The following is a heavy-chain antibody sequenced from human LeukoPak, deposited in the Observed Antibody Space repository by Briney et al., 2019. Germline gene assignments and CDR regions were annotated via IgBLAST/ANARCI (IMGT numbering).Heavy chain of an antibody. CDR1: GGSISSYY. V-gene: IGHV4-59*08. D-gene: IGHD2-2*01. J-gene: IGHJ6*03. CDR3: ARHPAALQGYYYYMDV. CDR2: IYYSGST. Sequence: TSETLSLTCTVSGGSISSYYWSWIRQPPGKGLEWIGYIYYSGSTNYNPSLKSRVTISVDTSKNQFSLKLSSVTAADTAVYYCARHPAALQGYYYYMDVWGKGTMVTVSS.